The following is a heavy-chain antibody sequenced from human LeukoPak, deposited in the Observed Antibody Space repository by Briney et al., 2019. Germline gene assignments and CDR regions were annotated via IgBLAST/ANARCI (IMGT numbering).Heavy chain of an antibody. CDR3: AGASRWGDRGYSYGFDY. V-gene: IGHV3-23*01. D-gene: IGHD5-18*01. CDR1: GFIFSNYA. CDR2: ISDSIGST. J-gene: IGHJ4*02. Sequence: GGSLRLSCAASGFIFSNYAVNWVRQAPGKGLEWVSGISDSIGSTYYADSVKGRFTISRDNSKNTLYLQMNSLRAEDTAVYYCAGASRWGDRGYSYGFDYWGQGTLVTVSS.